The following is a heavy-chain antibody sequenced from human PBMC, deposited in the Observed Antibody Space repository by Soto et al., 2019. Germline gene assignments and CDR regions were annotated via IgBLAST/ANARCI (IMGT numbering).Heavy chain of an antibody. Sequence: GASVKVSCKASGYTFTSYAMHWVRQAPGQRLEWMGWINAGNGNTKYSQKFQGRVTITRDTSASTAYMELSSLRSEDTAVYYCARLRPLIAVDGTASYNWFDPWGQGTLVTVSS. CDR2: INAGNGNT. D-gene: IGHD6-19*01. J-gene: IGHJ5*02. CDR3: ARLRPLIAVDGTASYNWFDP. V-gene: IGHV1-3*01. CDR1: GYTFTSYA.